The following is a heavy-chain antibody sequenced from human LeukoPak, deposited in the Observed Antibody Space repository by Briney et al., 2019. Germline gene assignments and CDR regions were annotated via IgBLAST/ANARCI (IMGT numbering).Heavy chain of an antibody. CDR1: GGSLFSNGVA. D-gene: IGHD1-1*01. V-gene: IGHV6-1*01. Sequence: SQTLSLTCAISGGSLFSNGVAWNWIRQSPLIGLEWLGRTFCTSKCYNEYAVYVRSRVTINPDTSKNQFSLQVSSLTPEDSAIYYCARGHNSAFDIWGQGTLVTVSS. CDR2: TFCTSKCYN. CDR3: ARGHNSAFDI. J-gene: IGHJ3*02.